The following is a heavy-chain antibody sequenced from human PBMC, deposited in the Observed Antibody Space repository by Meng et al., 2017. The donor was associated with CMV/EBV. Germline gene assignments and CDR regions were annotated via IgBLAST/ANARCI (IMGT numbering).Heavy chain of an antibody. V-gene: IGHV3-48*03. Sequence: GESLKISCAASGFTFSSYEMNWVRQAPGKGLEWVSYISSSGSTIYYADSVKGRFTISRDSAKNSLYLQMNSLRAEDTAVYYCATYCSSWYDLIHTESLFYWGQGTLVTVSS. CDR2: ISSSGSTI. CDR3: ATYCSSWYDLIHTESLFY. J-gene: IGHJ4*02. D-gene: IGHD6-13*01. CDR1: GFTFSSYE.